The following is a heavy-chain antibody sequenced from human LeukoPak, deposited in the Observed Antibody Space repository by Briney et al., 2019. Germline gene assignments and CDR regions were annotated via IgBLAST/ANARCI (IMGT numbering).Heavy chain of an antibody. CDR3: ARVYYYDSSGYYGLGVYFDY. CDR1: GGSINSGGYY. Sequence: SETLSLTCSVSGGSINSGGYYWSWIRQHPGKGLEWIGYIFYSGSTNYNPSLKSRVSISVDTSKNQFSLKLSSVTAADTAVYYCARVYYYDSSGYYGLGVYFDYWGQGTLVTVSS. V-gene: IGHV4-61*08. D-gene: IGHD3-22*01. J-gene: IGHJ4*02. CDR2: IFYSGST.